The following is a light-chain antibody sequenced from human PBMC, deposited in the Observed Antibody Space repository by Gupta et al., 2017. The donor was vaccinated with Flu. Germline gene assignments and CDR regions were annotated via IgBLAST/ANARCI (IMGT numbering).Light chain of an antibody. V-gene: IGLV2-8*01. CDR3: SSYAGSNNLV. CDR2: EVI. Sequence: QSALTQPPSASGSPGQSVTISCTGTSSDVGGYNYVSWYQQHPTKPPKLLIYEVIKRPSGVPDRFSGSKSGNTASLTVSALQTEDEADYYCSSYAGSNNLVFGGGTKLTVL. CDR1: SSDVGGYNY. J-gene: IGLJ3*02.